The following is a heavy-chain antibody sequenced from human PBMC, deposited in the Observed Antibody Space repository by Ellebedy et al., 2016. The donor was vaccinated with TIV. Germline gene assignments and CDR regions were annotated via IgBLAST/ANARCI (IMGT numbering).Heavy chain of an antibody. J-gene: IGHJ4*02. CDR1: GYRFTNYW. D-gene: IGHD1-14*01. V-gene: IGHV5-10-1*01. Sequence: GESLKISXQGSGYRFTNYWISWVRQMPGKGLEWMGRIDPSDSYTNYSPSFQGHVTISADKSTSTAYLQWSSLKASDTAMFYCARHSGTSVIFDSWGQGTLVTVSS. CDR2: IDPSDSYT. CDR3: ARHSGTSVIFDS.